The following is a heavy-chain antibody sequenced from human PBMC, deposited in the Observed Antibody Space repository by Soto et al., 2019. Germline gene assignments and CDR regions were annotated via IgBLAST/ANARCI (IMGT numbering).Heavy chain of an antibody. CDR1: GFTFSSYA. CDR3: ARDPNGGYSYGGYYFDY. V-gene: IGHV3-30-3*01. Sequence: QVQLVESGGGVVQPGRSLRLSCAASGFTFSSYAMHWVRQAPGKGLEWVAVISYDGSNKYYADSVKGRFTISRDNSKNTLYLQMNSLRAEDTAVYYCARDPNGGYSYGGYYFDYWGQGTLVTVSS. J-gene: IGHJ4*02. D-gene: IGHD5-18*01. CDR2: ISYDGSNK.